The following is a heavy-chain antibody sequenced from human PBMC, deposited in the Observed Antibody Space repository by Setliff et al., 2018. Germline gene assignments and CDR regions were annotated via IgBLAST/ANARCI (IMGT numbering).Heavy chain of an antibody. CDR1: GYTFTSYY. Sequence: ASVKVSCKASGYTFTSYYMHWVRQAPGQGLEWMGIINPSGGSTSYAQKFQGRVTITTDESTSTAYMELSSLRSEDTAVYYCAIVVPALTYYYYGMDVWGQGTTVTVSS. V-gene: IGHV1-46*01. CDR3: AIVVPALTYYYYGMDV. J-gene: IGHJ6*02. D-gene: IGHD2-2*01. CDR2: INPSGGST.